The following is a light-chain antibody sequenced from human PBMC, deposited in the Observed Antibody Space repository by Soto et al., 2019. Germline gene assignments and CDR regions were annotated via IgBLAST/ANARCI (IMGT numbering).Light chain of an antibody. CDR3: VLYMGSGILV. J-gene: IGLJ3*02. Sequence: QTVVTQEPSFSVSPGGTVTLTCGLSSGSVSTSYYPSWYQQTPGQAPRTLIYNTNTRSSGVPDRFSGSILGNKAALTITGAQADDESDYSCVLYMGSGILVFGGGTKLPVL. CDR2: NTN. CDR1: SGSVSTSYY. V-gene: IGLV8-61*01.